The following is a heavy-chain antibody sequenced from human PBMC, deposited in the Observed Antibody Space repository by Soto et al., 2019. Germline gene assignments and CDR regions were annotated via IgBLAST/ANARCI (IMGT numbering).Heavy chain of an antibody. CDR3: AKDRLGAKYDY. Sequence: XGSLRLSCAASGFTVSSYAMSWVRQAPGKGLEWVSAISGSGGSTYYADSVKGRFTISRDNSKNTLYLQMNSLRAEDTAVYYCAKDRLGAKYDYCGQGTLVTVSS. J-gene: IGHJ4*02. CDR2: ISGSGGST. D-gene: IGHD3-10*01. V-gene: IGHV3-23*01. CDR1: GFTVSSYA.